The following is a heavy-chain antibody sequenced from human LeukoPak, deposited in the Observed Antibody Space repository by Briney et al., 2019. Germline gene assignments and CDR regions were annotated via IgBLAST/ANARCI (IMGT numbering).Heavy chain of an antibody. V-gene: IGHV3-11*01. CDR2: ISSSGRLM. Sequence: PGGSLRLSCAASGFTFDDYAMHWIRQAPGKGLEWVSHISSSGRLMQYADSVKGRFTITRDNAQNFMSLQMNSLKPEDTAVYYCARDTNNGLDVWGRGTTVTVSS. J-gene: IGHJ6*02. CDR3: ARDTNNGLDV. CDR1: GFTFDDYA. D-gene: IGHD1-14*01.